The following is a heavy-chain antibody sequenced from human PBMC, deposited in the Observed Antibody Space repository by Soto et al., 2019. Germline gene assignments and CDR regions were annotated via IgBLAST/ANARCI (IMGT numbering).Heavy chain of an antibody. V-gene: IGHV4-39*01. J-gene: IGHJ6*02. CDR3: ARADGTYYDILTGNYYYYYGMDV. CDR1: GGSISSSSYY. D-gene: IGHD3-9*01. CDR2: IYYSEST. Sequence: SETLSLTCTVSGGSISSSSYYWGWIRQPPGKGLEWIGSIYYSESTYYNPSLKSRVTISVDTSKNQFSLKLSSVTAADTAVYYCARADGTYYDILTGNYYYYYGMDVWGQGTTVTVSS.